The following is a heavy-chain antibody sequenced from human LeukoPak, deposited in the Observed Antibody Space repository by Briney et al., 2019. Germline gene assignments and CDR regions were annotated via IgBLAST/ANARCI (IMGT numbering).Heavy chain of an antibody. CDR1: GYTFTDYY. D-gene: IGHD2-2*01. V-gene: IGHV1-2*04. J-gene: IGHJ4*02. Sequence: ASVKVSCKASGYTFTDYYMHWVRLAPGQGLEWMGWINPNCGGTNYVQKFQGWVTMTRDTSINTAYMELSRLTSDDTAVYYCARANFLYCSSTSCLFDYWGQGTLVTVSS. CDR3: ARANFLYCSSTSCLFDY. CDR2: INPNCGGT.